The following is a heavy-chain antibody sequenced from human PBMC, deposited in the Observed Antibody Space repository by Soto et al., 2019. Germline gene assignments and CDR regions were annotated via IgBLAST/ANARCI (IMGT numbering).Heavy chain of an antibody. J-gene: IGHJ4*02. CDR2: INPNSGGT. V-gene: IGHV1-2*02. CDR1: GYTFTGYY. D-gene: IGHD1-26*01. CDR3: ARYLQELQVFDY. Sequence: QVQLVQSGAEVKKPGASVKVSCKASGYTFTGYYMHWVRQAPGQGLEWMGWINPNSGGTNYAQKFQGRVTMTRDTSTSTVYMELSSLRSEDTAVYYCARYLQELQVFDYWGQGTLVTVSS.